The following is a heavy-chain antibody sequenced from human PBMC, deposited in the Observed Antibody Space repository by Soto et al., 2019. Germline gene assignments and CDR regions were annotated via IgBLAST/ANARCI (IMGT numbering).Heavy chain of an antibody. CDR2: IIPILGIA. CDR1: GGTFSSYT. Sequence: QVQLVQSGAEVKKPGSSVKVSCKASGGTFSSYTISWVRQAPGQGLEWMGRIIPILGIANYAQKFQGRVTITADKSTSTAYMELSSLRSEDTAVYYCAREAVVATIFDYWGQGTLVTVSS. CDR3: AREAVVATIFDY. D-gene: IGHD5-12*01. J-gene: IGHJ4*02. V-gene: IGHV1-69*08.